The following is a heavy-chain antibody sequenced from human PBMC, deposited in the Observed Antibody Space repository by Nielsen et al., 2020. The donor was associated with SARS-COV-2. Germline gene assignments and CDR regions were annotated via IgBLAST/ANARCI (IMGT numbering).Heavy chain of an antibody. CDR2: VSHSGST. CDR3: AIGHLVVVPSPILGLGPFFYSFYLDV. D-gene: IGHD2-2*02. J-gene: IGHJ6*03. Sequence: SETLSLTCAVSGGSVSSNDWLTWVRQSPGKGLEWIGEVSHSGSTNYSPSLKSRVTLSMDKSRRQFSLRLASVSAADTAVYCCAIGHLVVVPSPILGLGPFFYSFYLDVWGKGTTVIVSS. CDR1: GGSVSSNDW. V-gene: IGHV4-4*01.